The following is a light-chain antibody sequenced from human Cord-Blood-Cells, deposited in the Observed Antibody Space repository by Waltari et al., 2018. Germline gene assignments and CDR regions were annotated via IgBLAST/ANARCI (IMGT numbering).Light chain of an antibody. CDR1: QSITSY. CDR2: SAS. CDR3: QQSYSTPRT. Sequence: DIQMTHPLSPMSSSVGDRVPITCRASQSITSYLNWYQQKPGKAPKLLIYSASSFQSGVPSRFSGSGSGTDFTLTISSLQPEDFSTYDCQQSYSTPRTFGQGTKVEIK. J-gene: IGKJ1*01. V-gene: IGKV1-39*01.